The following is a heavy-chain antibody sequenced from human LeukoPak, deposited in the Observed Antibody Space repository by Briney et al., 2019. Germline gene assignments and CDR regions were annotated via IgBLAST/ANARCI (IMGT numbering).Heavy chain of an antibody. D-gene: IGHD1-26*01. J-gene: IGHJ4*02. V-gene: IGHV3-23*01. CDR2: ISVSGGST. CDR3: AKGIKWELPFDY. Sequence: GGSLRLSCAASGFTFSNYAMSWVRQAPGKGLEWVSAISVSGGSTYYADSVKGRFTISRDSSKNTLYLQMNTQRAEDTALYYCAKGIKWELPFDYWGQGTLVTVSS. CDR1: GFTFSNYA.